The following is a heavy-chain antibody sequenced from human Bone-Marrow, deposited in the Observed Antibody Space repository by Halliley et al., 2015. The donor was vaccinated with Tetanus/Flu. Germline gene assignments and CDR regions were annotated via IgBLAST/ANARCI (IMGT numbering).Heavy chain of an antibody. CDR2: VHSGGDT. Sequence: VHSGGDTFYADAVRGRFTISRDNAKNTLYLQMNSLRVDDTAMYYCARDYGSDRTGYYGLDVWGQGATVPVSS. J-gene: IGHJ6*02. CDR3: ARDYGSDRTGYYGLDV. D-gene: IGHD3-10*01. V-gene: IGHV3-53*01.